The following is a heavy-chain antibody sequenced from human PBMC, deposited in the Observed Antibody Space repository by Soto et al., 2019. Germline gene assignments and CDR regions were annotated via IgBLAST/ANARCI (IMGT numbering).Heavy chain of an antibody. V-gene: IGHV3-23*01. CDR2: ISDSGTNT. D-gene: IGHD6-13*01. Sequence: GESLKISCAASGFTFSSYVMSWVRQAPGKGLEWVSGISDSGTNTYYADSVKGRFTISRDSSKSTLYLQMNSLRAEDTAVYYCAKGVGAALSEAVIGGMDVWGQGTTVTVSS. CDR1: GFTFSSYV. CDR3: AKGVGAALSEAVIGGMDV. J-gene: IGHJ6*02.